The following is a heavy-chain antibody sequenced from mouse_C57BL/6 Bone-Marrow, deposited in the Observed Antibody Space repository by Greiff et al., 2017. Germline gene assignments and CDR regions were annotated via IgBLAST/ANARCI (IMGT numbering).Heavy chain of an antibody. CDR3: TRSLIYYGTNY. CDR2: IGPEDGET. Sequence: LVESGAELVKPGASVKLSCTASGFNIKDYYIHWVKQRTEQGLEWIGRIGPEDGETKYAPKFQDKATITADTSSNTAYLQLSSLTSEDTAVYYCTRSLIYYGTNYWGQGTTLTVSS. J-gene: IGHJ2*01. V-gene: IGHV14-2*01. CDR1: GFNIKDYY. D-gene: IGHD1-1*01.